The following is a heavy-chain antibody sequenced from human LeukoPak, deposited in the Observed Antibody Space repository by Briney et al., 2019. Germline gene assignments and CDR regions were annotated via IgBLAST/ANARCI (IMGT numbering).Heavy chain of an antibody. Sequence: PGGSLRLSCAASGNYWMHWVRQAPGKGLVWVSHINSDGSWTSYADSVKGRFTISKDNAKNTVYLQMNNLRAEDTAVYCCVNFYETYWGRGTLVTVSS. V-gene: IGHV3-74*01. J-gene: IGHJ4*02. CDR3: VNFYETY. CDR2: INSDGSWT. CDR1: GNYW. D-gene: IGHD2/OR15-2a*01.